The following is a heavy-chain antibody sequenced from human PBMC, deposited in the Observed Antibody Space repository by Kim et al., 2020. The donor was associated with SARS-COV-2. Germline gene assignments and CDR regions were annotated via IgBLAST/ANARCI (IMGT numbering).Heavy chain of an antibody. CDR3: ARVDFLELRYSVYYFDY. V-gene: IGHV4-39*01. J-gene: IGHJ4*02. CDR1: GGSISSSSYY. Sequence: SETLSLTCTVSGGSISSSSYYWGWIRQPPGKGLEWIGSIYYSGSTYYNPSLKSRVTISVDTSKNQFYLKLSSVTAADTAVYYCARVDFLELRYSVYYFDYWGQGTLVTVSS. D-gene: IGHD3-9*01. CDR2: IYYSGST.